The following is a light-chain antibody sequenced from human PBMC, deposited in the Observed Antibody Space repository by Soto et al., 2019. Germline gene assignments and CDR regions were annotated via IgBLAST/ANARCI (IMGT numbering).Light chain of an antibody. CDR2: NDN. Sequence: QSVLTQPPSASGTPGQRITISCSGTNSNIGTNAVNWYQLLPGTAPKLLTYNDNQRPSGVPDRFSGSKSGTSASLAISGLQSEDEADYYCATWDDSLDGPVFGGGTKLTVL. CDR1: NSNIGTNA. CDR3: ATWDDSLDGPV. V-gene: IGLV1-44*01. J-gene: IGLJ2*01.